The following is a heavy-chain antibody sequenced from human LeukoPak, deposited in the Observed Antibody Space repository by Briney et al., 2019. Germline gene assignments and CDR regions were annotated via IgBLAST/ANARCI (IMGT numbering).Heavy chain of an antibody. CDR2: IYYSGST. CDR1: GGSISSYY. D-gene: IGHD2-2*01. CDR3: ARGTYYYYYYMDV. V-gene: IGHV4-59*01. J-gene: IGHJ6*03. Sequence: ESSETLSLTCTVSGGSISSYYWSWIRQPPGKGLEWIGYIYYSGSTNYNPSLKSRVTISVDTSKNQFSLKLSSVTAADTAVYYCARGTYYYYYYMDVWGKGTTVTISS.